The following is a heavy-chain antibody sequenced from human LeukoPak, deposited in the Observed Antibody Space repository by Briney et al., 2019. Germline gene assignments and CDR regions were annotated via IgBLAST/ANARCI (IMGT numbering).Heavy chain of an antibody. CDR1: GFXFSNAW. V-gene: IGHV3-15*01. Sequence: GGSLRLSCAASGFXFSNAWLIWVRQAPGKGLEWVGRIKSKTDGGTTDYAAPVKGRFTISRDDSKNTLYLQMNSLKTEDTAVYYCTTEYYYDSSGYYYKDYWGQGTLVTVSS. CDR3: TTEYYYDSSGYYYKDY. D-gene: IGHD3-22*01. CDR2: IKSKTDGGTT. J-gene: IGHJ4*02.